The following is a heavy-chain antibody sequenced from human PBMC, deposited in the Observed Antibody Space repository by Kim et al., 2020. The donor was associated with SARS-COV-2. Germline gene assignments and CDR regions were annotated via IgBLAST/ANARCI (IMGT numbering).Heavy chain of an antibody. Sequence: DSVKGRFTISRDNSKNTLYLQMNSLRAEDTAVYYCAKGGGSYFPPDAFDIWGQGTMVTVSS. CDR3: AKGGGSYFPPDAFDI. J-gene: IGHJ3*02. D-gene: IGHD1-26*01. V-gene: IGHV3-23*01.